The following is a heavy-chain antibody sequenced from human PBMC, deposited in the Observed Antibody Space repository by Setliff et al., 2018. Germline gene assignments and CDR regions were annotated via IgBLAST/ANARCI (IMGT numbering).Heavy chain of an antibody. J-gene: IGHJ3*02. CDR2: IYSIGSA. Sequence: SSETLSLTCTVSGGSITSGNNHWSWIRQPAGKGLEWIGRIYSIGSATYNPSLKGRVTISLDRSENEFSLNLTSVTAADTAVYFCAREPSPSDALDIWGQGTMVTVSS. CDR1: GGSITSGNNH. CDR3: AREPSPSDALDI. V-gene: IGHV4-61*02.